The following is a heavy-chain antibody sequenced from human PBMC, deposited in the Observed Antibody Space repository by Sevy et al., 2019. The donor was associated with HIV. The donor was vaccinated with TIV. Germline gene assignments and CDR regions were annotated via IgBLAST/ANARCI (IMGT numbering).Heavy chain of an antibody. J-gene: IGHJ6*02. Sequence: GGSLRLSCAASGFNFRSYWMTWVRQAPGKGLEWVANIYQDGSGNHYVDSVKGRFTISRDNAKNSQYLQMNSLRGDDTAVSYCASEGSYGDYRFPYNSGMDVWGQGTTVTVSS. CDR1: GFNFRSYW. D-gene: IGHD4-17*01. CDR2: IYQDGSGN. CDR3: ASEGSYGDYRFPYNSGMDV. V-gene: IGHV3-7*01.